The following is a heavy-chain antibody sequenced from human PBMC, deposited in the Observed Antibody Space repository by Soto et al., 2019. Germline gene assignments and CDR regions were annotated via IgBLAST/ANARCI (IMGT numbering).Heavy chain of an antibody. D-gene: IGHD4-17*01. CDR3: ARLVSTVTLVDY. Sequence: SETLSLTCAVSGGSISSGGYSWSWFRQPPGKGLEWIGYIYYSGSTNYNPSLKSRVTISVDTSKNQFSLKLSSVTAADTAVYYCARLVSTVTLVDYWGQGTLVTVS. CDR1: GGSISSGGYS. CDR2: IYYSGST. V-gene: IGHV4-61*08. J-gene: IGHJ4*02.